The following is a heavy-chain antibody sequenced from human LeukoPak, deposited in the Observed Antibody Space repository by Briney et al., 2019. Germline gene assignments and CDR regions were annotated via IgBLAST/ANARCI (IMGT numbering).Heavy chain of an antibody. Sequence: KTSETLSLTGTVSGGSITTSRYYWGGIRQPPGKGREWIASMYYSGTTYYSPSLKSRFTISVDTSKNKFSLRLSSVTAADTAVYYCASHHTILYYFDYLGQGTLVTVSS. D-gene: IGHD5-24*01. CDR2: MYYSGTT. V-gene: IGHV4-39*01. CDR1: GGSITTSRYY. CDR3: ASHHTILYYFDY. J-gene: IGHJ4*02.